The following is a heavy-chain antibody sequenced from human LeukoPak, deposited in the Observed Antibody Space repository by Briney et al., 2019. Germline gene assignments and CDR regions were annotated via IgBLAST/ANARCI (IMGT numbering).Heavy chain of an antibody. CDR1: GFTFSRYW. CDR3: ARGRGWTDY. J-gene: IGHJ4*02. V-gene: IGHV3-7*01. Sequence: GGSLRLSCAASGFTFSRYWMSWVRQAPGNGLEWVANIREDGSEKGYVDSVKGRFTISRDNAKNSLYLQMNSLRAEDTAVYYCARGRGWTDYWGQGTLVTVSS. D-gene: IGHD6-19*01. CDR2: IREDGSEK.